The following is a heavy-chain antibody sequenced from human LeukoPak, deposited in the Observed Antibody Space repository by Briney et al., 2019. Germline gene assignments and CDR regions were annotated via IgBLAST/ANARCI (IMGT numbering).Heavy chain of an antibody. J-gene: IGHJ4*02. D-gene: IGHD3-10*01. CDR2: INPSGGST. Sequence: ASVKVSCKASGYTFTGYYMHWVRQAPGQGLEWMGIINPSGGSTSYAQKFQGRVTMTRDTSTSTVYMELSSLRSEDTAVYYCARTTMVRGAFDYWGQATLVTVSS. CDR3: ARTTMVRGAFDY. CDR1: GYTFTGYY. V-gene: IGHV1-46*01.